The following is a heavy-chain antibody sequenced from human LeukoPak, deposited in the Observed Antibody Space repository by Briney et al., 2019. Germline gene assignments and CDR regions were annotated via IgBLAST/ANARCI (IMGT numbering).Heavy chain of an antibody. CDR2: IYYSGST. J-gene: IGHJ6*02. CDR1: GGSISSYY. Sequence: PSETLSLTCTVSGGSISSYYWGWIRQPPGKGLEWIGSIYYSGSTYYNPSLKSRVTISVDTSKNQFSLKLSSVTAADTAVYYCARLGIAVAGTYGMDIWGQGTTVTVSS. CDR3: ARLGIAVAGTYGMDI. V-gene: IGHV4-39*01. D-gene: IGHD6-19*01.